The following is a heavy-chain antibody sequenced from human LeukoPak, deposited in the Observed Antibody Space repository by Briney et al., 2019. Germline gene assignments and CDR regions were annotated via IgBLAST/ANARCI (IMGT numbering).Heavy chain of an antibody. Sequence: WASVKVSCKASGYTFTGYYMHWVRQAPGQGLEWMGWINPNSGGTNYAQKFQGRVTMTRDTSISTAYMELSRLRSDDTAVYYCARVKWDYDSSGYYLSVAFDIWGQGTMVTVSS. CDR2: INPNSGGT. CDR3: ARVKWDYDSSGYYLSVAFDI. D-gene: IGHD3-22*01. J-gene: IGHJ3*02. V-gene: IGHV1-2*02. CDR1: GYTFTGYY.